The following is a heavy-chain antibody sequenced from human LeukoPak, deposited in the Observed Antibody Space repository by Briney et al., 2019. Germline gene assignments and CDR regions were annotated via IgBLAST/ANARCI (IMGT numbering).Heavy chain of an antibody. Sequence: SETLSLTCTVSGGSISNYYWSWIRQPAGKGLEWIGYIYYSGSTNYNPSLKSRVTISVDTSKNQFSLKLSSVTAADTAVYYCARGGGDYYDSIFDLWGRGTLVTVSS. CDR2: IYYSGST. CDR1: GGSISNYY. CDR3: ARGGGDYYDSIFDL. D-gene: IGHD3-22*01. V-gene: IGHV4-59*01. J-gene: IGHJ2*01.